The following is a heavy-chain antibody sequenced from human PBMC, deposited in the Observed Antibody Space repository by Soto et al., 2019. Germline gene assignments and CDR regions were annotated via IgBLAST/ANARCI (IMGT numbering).Heavy chain of an antibody. V-gene: IGHV3-33*01. CDR1: GFTFSSYG. CDR3: ARELLWFGELLVGWCGVDGMDV. CDR2: IWYDGSNK. J-gene: IGHJ6*02. Sequence: PGGSLRLSCAASGFTFSSYGMHWVRQAPGKGLEWVAVIWYDGSNKYYADSVKGRFTISRDNSKNTLYLQMNSLRAEDTAVYYCARELLWFGELLVGWCGVDGMDVWGQGTTVTVSS. D-gene: IGHD3-10*01.